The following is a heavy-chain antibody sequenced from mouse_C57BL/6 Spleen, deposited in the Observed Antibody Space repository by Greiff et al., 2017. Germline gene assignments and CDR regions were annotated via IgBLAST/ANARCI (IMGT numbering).Heavy chain of an antibody. CDR3: ARWSGTKAMDY. V-gene: IGHV1-64*01. J-gene: IGHJ4*01. CDR1: GYTFTSYW. D-gene: IGHD3-2*02. Sequence: QVQLQQPGAELVKPGASVTLSCKASGYTFTSYWMHWVKQRPGQGLEWIGMIHPDSGSTNYNEKFKSKATLTVDKSSSTAYMQLSSLTSEDSAVYYCARWSGTKAMDYWGQGTSVTVSS. CDR2: IHPDSGST.